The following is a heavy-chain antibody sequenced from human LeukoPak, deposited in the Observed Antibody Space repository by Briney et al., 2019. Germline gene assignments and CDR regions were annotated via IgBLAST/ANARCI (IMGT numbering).Heavy chain of an antibody. CDR3: ARSGDYYDSAGYYRLFDY. CDR2: IYYSGST. J-gene: IGHJ4*02. D-gene: IGHD3-22*01. Sequence: SETLSLTCTVSGGSISSTSYYWGWIRQPPGKGLEWIGTIYYSGSTYYNPSLKSRVTISVDTSKNQFSLKVSSVTAADTAVYYCARSGDYYDSAGYYRLFDYWGQGSLDTVSS. CDR1: GGSISSTSYY. V-gene: IGHV4-39*01.